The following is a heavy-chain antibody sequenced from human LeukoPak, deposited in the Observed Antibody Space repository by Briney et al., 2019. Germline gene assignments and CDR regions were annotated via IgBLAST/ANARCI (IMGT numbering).Heavy chain of an antibody. CDR3: ARRYYGSGSYEGPSDP. CDR1: GFSITSSYY. CDR2: IYHSGST. V-gene: IGHV4-38-2*02. D-gene: IGHD3-10*01. J-gene: IGHJ5*02. Sequence: PSETLSLTCNVSGFSITSSYYWSWIRQPPGKGLEWIGSIYHSGSTYHNPSLKSRVTISVDTSKNQFSLKLSSVTAADTAVYYCARRYYGSGSYEGPSDPWGQGTLVTVSS.